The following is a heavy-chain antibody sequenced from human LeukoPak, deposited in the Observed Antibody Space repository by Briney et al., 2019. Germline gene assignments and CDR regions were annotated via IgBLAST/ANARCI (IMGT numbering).Heavy chain of an antibody. CDR2: INPNSGGT. J-gene: IGHJ4*02. V-gene: IGHV1-2*02. Sequence: ASVKVSCKASGYTFTGYYMNWVRQAPGQGLEWMGWINPNSGGTNYAQKFQGRVTMTRDTSISTAYMELSRLRSDDTAVYYCARDPGYSGYSFDYWGQGTLVTVSS. D-gene: IGHD5-12*01. CDR3: ARDPGYSGYSFDY. CDR1: GYTFTGYY.